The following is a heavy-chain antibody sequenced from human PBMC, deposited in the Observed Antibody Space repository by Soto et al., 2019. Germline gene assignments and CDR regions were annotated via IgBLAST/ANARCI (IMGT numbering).Heavy chain of an antibody. CDR3: ARERRYSSGWCSHTGFDP. Sequence: PSETLSLTCTVSGGSVSSGSYYWSWIRQPPGKGLEWIGYIYYSGSTNYNPSLKSRVTISVDTSKNQFSLKLSSVTAADTAVYYCARERRYSSGWCSHTGFDPWGQGTLVTVSS. V-gene: IGHV4-61*01. CDR1: GGSVSSGSYY. D-gene: IGHD6-19*01. J-gene: IGHJ5*02. CDR2: IYYSGST.